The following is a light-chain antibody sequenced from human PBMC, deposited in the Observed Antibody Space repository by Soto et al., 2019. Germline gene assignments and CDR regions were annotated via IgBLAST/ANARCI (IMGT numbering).Light chain of an antibody. Sequence: DIQMTQSPSSLSASVGDRVTITCRASQGINIYLAWYKQKAGKVPKLLIYDASTLQSGGPSRFSGSGSGTDFTLTISGLQPEDVATYYCQKYNGAPLTFGGGTKVEIK. J-gene: IGKJ4*01. CDR1: QGINIY. CDR3: QKYNGAPLT. V-gene: IGKV1-27*01. CDR2: DAS.